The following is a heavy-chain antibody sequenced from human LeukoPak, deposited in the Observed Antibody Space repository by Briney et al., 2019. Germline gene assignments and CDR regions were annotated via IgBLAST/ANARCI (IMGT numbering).Heavy chain of an antibody. V-gene: IGHV3-30-3*01. D-gene: IGHD3-10*01. CDR1: GFTFSSYA. CDR3: ARVRVRGVSKGNGMDV. Sequence: GGSLRLSCAASGFTFSSYAMDWVRQAPGKGLEWVAVISYDGSNKYYADSVKGRFTISRDNSKNTLYLQMNSLRAEDTAVYYCARVRVRGVSKGNGMDVWGQGTTVTVSS. CDR2: ISYDGSNK. J-gene: IGHJ6*02.